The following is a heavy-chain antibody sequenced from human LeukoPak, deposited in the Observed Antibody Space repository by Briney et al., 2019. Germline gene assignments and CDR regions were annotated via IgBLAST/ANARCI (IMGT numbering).Heavy chain of an antibody. Sequence: PSETLSHTCTVSGYSISSGYYWGWIRQPPGKGLEWIGSIYQSGSTYYNPSLKSRVTISVDTSKNQFSLKLSSVTAADTAVYYYARSSWSTFDPWGQGTLVTVSS. J-gene: IGHJ5*02. CDR3: ARSSWSTFDP. CDR2: IYQSGST. D-gene: IGHD6-13*01. V-gene: IGHV4-38-2*02. CDR1: GYSISSGYY.